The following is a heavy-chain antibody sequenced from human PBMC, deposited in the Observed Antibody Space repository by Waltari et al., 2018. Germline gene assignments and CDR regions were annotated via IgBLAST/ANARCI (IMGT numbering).Heavy chain of an antibody. Sequence: EVQLLESGGGLVQPGGSLRLSCAASGFTFSSYAMSWVRQSPGKGLEWVSSISGSGRYTDYADSVKGRFTISRDNSKNTLYLQMNSLRAEDTAVYYCAKDLSGYDMDFDYWGQGTLVTVSS. J-gene: IGHJ4*02. CDR2: ISGSGRYT. D-gene: IGHD5-12*01. CDR3: AKDLSGYDMDFDY. V-gene: IGHV3-23*01. CDR1: GFTFSSYA.